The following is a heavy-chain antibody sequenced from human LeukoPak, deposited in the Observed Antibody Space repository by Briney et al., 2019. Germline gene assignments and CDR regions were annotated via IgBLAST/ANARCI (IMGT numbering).Heavy chain of an antibody. CDR2: ISASTGII. V-gene: IGHV3-48*01. D-gene: IGHD2-15*01. CDR3: ARDVVVVVAADSNFDY. CDR1: GFTFSSYS. J-gene: IGHJ4*02. Sequence: GGSLRLSCAASGFTFSSYSMNWVRQAPGKGLEWVSYISASTGIIYYADSVKGRFTISRDDAKNSLYLQMNSLRAEDTAVYYCARDVVVVVAADSNFDYWGQGTLVTVSS.